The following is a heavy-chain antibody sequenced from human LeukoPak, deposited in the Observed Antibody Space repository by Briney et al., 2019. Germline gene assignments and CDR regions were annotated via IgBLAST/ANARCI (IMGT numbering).Heavy chain of an antibody. CDR1: GYTFTGYY. CDR2: INPNSGGT. V-gene: IGHV1-2*02. CDR3: ARLYYDSSGYIAY. Sequence: ASVKVSCKASGYTFTGYYMHWVRQAPGQGLEWMGWINPNSGGTNYAQKFQGRVTMTRDTSISTAYMELSRLRSDDTAVYYCARLYYDSSGYIAYWGQGTLVTVSS. J-gene: IGHJ4*02. D-gene: IGHD3-22*01.